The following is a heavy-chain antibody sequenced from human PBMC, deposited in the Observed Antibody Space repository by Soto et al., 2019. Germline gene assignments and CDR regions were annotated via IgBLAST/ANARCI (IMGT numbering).Heavy chain of an antibody. J-gene: IGHJ6*01. V-gene: IGHV1-69*13. Sequence: ASVKVSCKASGGTFSSYAISWVRQAPGQGLEWMGGIIPIFGTANYAQKFQGRVTITADESTSTAYMELSSLRSEDTAVYYCAKDIINDYHVGGGYYRYYNGMDGWRRGTTVAVSS. CDR3: AKDIINDYHVGGGYYRYYNGMDG. CDR2: IIPIFGTA. D-gene: IGHD3-3*01. CDR1: GGTFSSYA.